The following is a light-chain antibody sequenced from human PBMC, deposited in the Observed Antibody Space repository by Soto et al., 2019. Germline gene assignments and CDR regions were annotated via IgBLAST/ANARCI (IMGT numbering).Light chain of an antibody. CDR1: QSVSSSY. Sequence: ERATLSCRASQSVSSSYLAWYQQKPGQAPRLLIYVASSRATGIPDRFSGSGSGTDFTLTICFFQAEDGILYYSTVSACLLY. CDR3: TVSACLLY. J-gene: IGKJ2*03. V-gene: IGKV3-20*01. CDR2: VAS.